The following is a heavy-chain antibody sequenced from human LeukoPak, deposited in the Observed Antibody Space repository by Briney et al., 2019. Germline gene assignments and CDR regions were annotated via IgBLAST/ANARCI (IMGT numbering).Heavy chain of an antibody. CDR1: GFPFSTYA. CDR2: ISFDGQNI. CDR3: ARDRGTSGWYMVLDK. V-gene: IGHV3-30*03. D-gene: IGHD6-19*01. Sequence: GGSLRLSCTASGFPFSTYAMHWVRQVPGKGLDWLAVISFDGQNIYYRDSVKGRFTVSRDNSRNTAWLQMNGLRVDDTAVYYCARDRGTSGWYMVLDKWGQGTLVTVSS. J-gene: IGHJ4*02.